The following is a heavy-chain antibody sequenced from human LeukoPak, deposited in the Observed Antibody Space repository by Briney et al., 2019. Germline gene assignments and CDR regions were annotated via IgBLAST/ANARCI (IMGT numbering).Heavy chain of an antibody. Sequence: ASVKVSCKASGYSSTSYGFSWVRQAPGQGLEWMGWISANNGDTNYAQNFQGRVTMTTDTSTSTTQMELRSLRSDDTAVYYCARDHGSGWPLDYWGQGTLVTVSS. CDR3: ARDHGSGWPLDY. D-gene: IGHD6-19*01. V-gene: IGHV1-18*01. CDR2: ISANNGDT. J-gene: IGHJ4*02. CDR1: GYSSTSYG.